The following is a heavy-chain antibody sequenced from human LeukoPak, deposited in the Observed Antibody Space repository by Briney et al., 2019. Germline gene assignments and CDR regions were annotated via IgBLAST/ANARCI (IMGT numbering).Heavy chain of an antibody. D-gene: IGHD1/OR15-1a*01. V-gene: IGHV3-30-3*01. Sequence: GGSLRLSCAASGFSFSDYAIHWVRQAPGKGLEWVAVISYDGSNKYYADSVKGRFTISRDNSKSTLYLQMNSLRLEDTAVYFCARGLEHDYWGQGTLVTVSP. J-gene: IGHJ4*02. CDR2: ISYDGSNK. CDR3: ARGLEHDY. CDR1: GFSFSDYA.